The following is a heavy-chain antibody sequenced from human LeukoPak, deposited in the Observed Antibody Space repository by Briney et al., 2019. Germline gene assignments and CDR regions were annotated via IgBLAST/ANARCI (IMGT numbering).Heavy chain of an antibody. CDR2: MYYSGST. CDR1: GGSITDYY. D-gene: IGHD2-15*01. V-gene: IGHV4-59*01. Sequence: AETLSLTCTVSGGSITDYYWSWIRHSSGKGLEWIGYMYYSGSTNYNPSLKSRVTISVDTSKNQFSLKLSSVTAADTAVYYCARVVVEGCSGGSCYYQDYWGQGTLVTVSS. CDR3: ARVVVEGCSGGSCYYQDY. J-gene: IGHJ4*02.